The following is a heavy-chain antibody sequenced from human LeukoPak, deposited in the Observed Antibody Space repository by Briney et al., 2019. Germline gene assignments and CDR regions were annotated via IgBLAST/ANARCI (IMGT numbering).Heavy chain of an antibody. CDR1: GYTFTSYG. V-gene: IGHV1-18*01. CDR3: ARDSLELLRIYYFDY. J-gene: IGHJ4*02. Sequence: ASVKVSCKASGYTFTSYGISWVRQAPGQGLGWMGWISAYNGNTNYAQKLQRRVTMTTDTSTSTAYKELRSLRSDDTAVYYCARDSLELLRIYYFDYWGQGTLVTVSS. CDR2: ISAYNGNT. D-gene: IGHD3-10*01.